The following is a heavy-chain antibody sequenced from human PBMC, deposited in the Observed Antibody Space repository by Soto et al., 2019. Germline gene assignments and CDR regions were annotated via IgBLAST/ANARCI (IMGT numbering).Heavy chain of an antibody. CDR3: SRPVVGSTGDY. V-gene: IGHV3-33*01. CDR1: GFTFSSYA. D-gene: IGHD1-26*01. Sequence: PGGFLRLSCAASGFTFSSYARHWVRQAPGKGLEWVAIIWYDGSYKYYADSVKGRFTISRDNSKNTLYLQMNSLKTEDTAVYYCSRPVVGSTGDYWGQGTLVTVSS. CDR2: IWYDGSYK. J-gene: IGHJ4*02.